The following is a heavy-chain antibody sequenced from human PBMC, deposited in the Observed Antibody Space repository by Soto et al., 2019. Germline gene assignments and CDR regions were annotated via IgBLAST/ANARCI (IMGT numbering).Heavy chain of an antibody. CDR3: ARDLGSLAVAGNYYYYGMDV. D-gene: IGHD6-19*01. V-gene: IGHV1-2*04. J-gene: IGHJ6*02. CDR2: INPNSGGT. Sequence: ASVKVSCKASGYTFTGYYMHWARQAPGQGLEWMGWINPNSGGTNYAQKFQGWVTMTRDTSISTAYMELSRLRSDDTAVYYCARDLGSLAVAGNYYYYGMDVWGQGTTVTVSS. CDR1: GYTFTGYY.